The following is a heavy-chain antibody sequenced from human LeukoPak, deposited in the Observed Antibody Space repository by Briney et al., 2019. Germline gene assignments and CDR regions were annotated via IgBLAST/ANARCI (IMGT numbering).Heavy chain of an antibody. CDR2: INPNSGGT. D-gene: IGHD3-22*01. CDR1: GYTFTGYY. Sequence: ASVKVSCKASGYTFTGYYMHWVRQAPGQGLEWMGRINPNSGGTNYAQKFQGRVTMTRDTSISTAYMELSRLRSDDTAVYYCARVLYYYDSSGPFDYWGQGTLVNGSS. J-gene: IGHJ4*02. V-gene: IGHV1-2*06. CDR3: ARVLYYYDSSGPFDY.